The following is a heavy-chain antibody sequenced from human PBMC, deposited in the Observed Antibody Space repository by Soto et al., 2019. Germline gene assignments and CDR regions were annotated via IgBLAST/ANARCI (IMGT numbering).Heavy chain of an antibody. CDR2: ISGSSSTM. V-gene: IGHV3-48*01. CDR1: GFTFTSYT. CDR3: ARPIAAAGTGWGY. D-gene: IGHD6-13*01. J-gene: IGHJ4*02. Sequence: EVQLVESGGGLVQPGGSLRLSCAVSGFTFTSYTMNWVRQTPGKGLEWVSYISGSSSTMYYADSVKGRFTISRDNAKNSLYLQMNSLRAEDTAVYYCARPIAAAGTGWGYWGQGTLVTVSS.